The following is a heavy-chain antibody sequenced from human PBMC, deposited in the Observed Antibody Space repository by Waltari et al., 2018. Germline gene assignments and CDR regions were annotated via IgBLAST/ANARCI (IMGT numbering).Heavy chain of an antibody. CDR1: GGSISSYY. Sequence: QVQLQESGSGLVKPSETLSLTCTVSGGSISSYYWSWIRQPPGKGLEWIGYIYYSGGTNYNPSLKSRVTISVDTSKNQFSLKLSAVTAADTAVYYCARVTEGATADYYYYMDVWGKGTTVTVSS. CDR3: ARVTEGATADYYYYMDV. J-gene: IGHJ6*03. CDR2: IYYSGGT. V-gene: IGHV4-59*01. D-gene: IGHD5-12*01.